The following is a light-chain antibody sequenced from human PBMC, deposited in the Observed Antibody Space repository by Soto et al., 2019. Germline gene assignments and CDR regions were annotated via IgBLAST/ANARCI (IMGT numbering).Light chain of an antibody. V-gene: IGKV2-30*01. Sequence: DVVLTQSPLSLPATLGQPASISCRSSQGLVYLDGNIYLSWFHRRPGHSPRRLIFAISDRDSGVPDRFSGSGSGTNFTLRISMVEAEDVGLYFCMQGTHWPYTCGQGTKLEIK. CDR1: QGLVYLDGNIY. J-gene: IGKJ2*01. CDR3: MQGTHWPYT. CDR2: AIS.